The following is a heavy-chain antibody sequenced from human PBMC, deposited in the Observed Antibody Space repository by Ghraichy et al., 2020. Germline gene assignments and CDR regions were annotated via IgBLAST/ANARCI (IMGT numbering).Heavy chain of an antibody. Sequence: GGSLRLSCAASGFTFSGYWMTWVRQAPGKGLEWVASIKQDGSEEIYVDSVKGRFTISRDNAKTSLDLQMNSLRAEDTAVYYCAKNEVAAEKIYYYYYGMDVCGQGTTFTVSS. V-gene: IGHV3-7*01. CDR3: AKNEVAAEKIYYYYYGMDV. CDR2: IKQDGSEE. CDR1: GFTFSGYW. D-gene: IGHD6-25*01. J-gene: IGHJ6*02.